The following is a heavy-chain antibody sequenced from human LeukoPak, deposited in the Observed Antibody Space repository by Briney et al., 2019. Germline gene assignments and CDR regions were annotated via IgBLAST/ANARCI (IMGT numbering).Heavy chain of an antibody. V-gene: IGHV3-30-3*01. CDR1: GFTFSSYA. CDR3: ARDRVQQWNYGMDV. J-gene: IGHJ6*02. CDR2: ISYDGNNK. D-gene: IGHD6-19*01. Sequence: GGSLRLSCAASGFTFSSYAMHWVRQAPGKGLEWVAVISYDGNNKYYADSVKGRFTISRDNSKNTLYLQMNSLRAEDTAVYYCARDRVQQWNYGMDVWGQGTTVTVSS.